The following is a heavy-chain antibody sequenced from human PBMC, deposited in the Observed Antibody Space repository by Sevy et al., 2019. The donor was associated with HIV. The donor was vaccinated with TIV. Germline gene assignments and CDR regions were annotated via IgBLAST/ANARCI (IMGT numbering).Heavy chain of an antibody. CDR1: GFTFSSYW. CDR3: ARRELAAAGKQVDY. CDR2: IKQDGSEK. V-gene: IGHV3-7*01. Sequence: GESLKISCAASGFTFSSYWMSWVRQDPGKGLEWVANIKQDGSEKYYVDSVKGRFTISRDNAKNSLYLQMNSLRAEDTAVYYCARRELAAAGKQVDYWGQGTLVTVSS. J-gene: IGHJ4*02. D-gene: IGHD6-13*01.